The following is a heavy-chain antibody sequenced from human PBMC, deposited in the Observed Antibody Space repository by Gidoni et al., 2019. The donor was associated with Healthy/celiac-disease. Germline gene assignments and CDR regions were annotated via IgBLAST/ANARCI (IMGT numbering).Heavy chain of an antibody. Sequence: EVQLVESGGGLVKPGGSLRLSCAASGFTFSSYSMNWVRQAPGKGLEWVSSISSSSSYIYYADSVKGRFTISRDNAKNSLYLQMNSLRAEDTAVYYCARGGESIVVVTAIIYWGQGTLVTVSS. D-gene: IGHD2-21*02. CDR3: ARGGESIVVVTAIIY. J-gene: IGHJ4*02. V-gene: IGHV3-21*01. CDR2: ISSSSSYI. CDR1: GFTFSSYS.